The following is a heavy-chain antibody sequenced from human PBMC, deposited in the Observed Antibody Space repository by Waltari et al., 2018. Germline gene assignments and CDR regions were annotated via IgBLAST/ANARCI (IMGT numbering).Heavy chain of an antibody. Sequence: QVQLVQSGAEVKKPGASVKVSCKASGYTFTNYYIHWVRQAPGQGLEWMGITHPSGGITSSSQNFQGRVTMTRDTSAITVYMELSSLRSEDTAVSYCARDRVLCSAYYPYYWGQGTLVTVPS. J-gene: IGHJ4*02. D-gene: IGHD3-22*01. CDR2: THPSGGIT. CDR3: ARDRVLCSAYYPYY. V-gene: IGHV1-46*01. CDR1: GYTFTNYY.